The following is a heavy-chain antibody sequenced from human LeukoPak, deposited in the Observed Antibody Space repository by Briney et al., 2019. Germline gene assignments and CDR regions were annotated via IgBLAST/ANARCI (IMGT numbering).Heavy chain of an antibody. CDR2: ISYDGSNK. D-gene: IGHD2-2*03. CDR1: GFTFSSYG. CDR3: AIDGYCSSTSCLTP. V-gene: IGHV3-30*03. Sequence: GGSLRLSCAASGFTFSSYGMHWVRQAPGKGLEWVAVISYDGSNKYYADSVKGRFTISRDNSKNTLYLQMNSLRAEDTAVYYCAIDGYCSSTSCLTPWGQGTLVTVSS. J-gene: IGHJ5*02.